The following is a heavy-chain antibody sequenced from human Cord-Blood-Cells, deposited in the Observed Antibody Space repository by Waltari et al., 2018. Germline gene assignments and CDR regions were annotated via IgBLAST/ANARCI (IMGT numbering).Heavy chain of an antibody. Sequence: QVQLVESGGGVVQPGRSLRLSCAASGFTFRSYAMHWVRQAPGKGLEWVAVISYDGSNKYYADSVKGRFTISRDNSKNTLYLQMNSLRAEDTAVYYCAKGHDSSWYYFDYWGQGTLVTVSS. D-gene: IGHD6-13*01. CDR3: AKGHDSSWYYFDY. J-gene: IGHJ4*02. V-gene: IGHV3-30*18. CDR2: ISYDGSNK. CDR1: GFTFRSYA.